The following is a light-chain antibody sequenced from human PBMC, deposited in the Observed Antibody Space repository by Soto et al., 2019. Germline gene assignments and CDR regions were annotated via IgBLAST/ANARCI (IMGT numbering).Light chain of an antibody. V-gene: IGKV3-20*01. J-gene: IGKJ1*01. CDR2: GAS. Sequence: EIVLTQSPGTLSLSPGERATLSCRASQSVSYSYLAWYQQKPGQAPRLLIYGASSRATGIPDRFSGSGSGTDFTLTISRLEPEDFAVYYCQQYCNSPPWTFGQGTKVEIK. CDR1: QSVSYSY. CDR3: QQYCNSPPWT.